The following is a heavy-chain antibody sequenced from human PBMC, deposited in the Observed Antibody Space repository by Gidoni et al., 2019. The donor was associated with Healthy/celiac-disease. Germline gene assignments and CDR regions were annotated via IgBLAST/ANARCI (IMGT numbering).Heavy chain of an antibody. Sequence: EVQLLESGGGLVQPRGSLRLSCAASGFPFSSYAMSWVRQAPGKGLECVSDIGGSGGTTYYADSVKGRFTIARDNSKNTLSLQMTTRRAEETALYYCARHHYDFWSGYRGWGGSYGMDVWGQGTTVTVSS. V-gene: IGHV3-23*01. CDR1: GFPFSSYA. CDR3: ARHHYDFWSGYRGWGGSYGMDV. CDR2: IGGSGGTT. J-gene: IGHJ6*02. D-gene: IGHD3-3*01.